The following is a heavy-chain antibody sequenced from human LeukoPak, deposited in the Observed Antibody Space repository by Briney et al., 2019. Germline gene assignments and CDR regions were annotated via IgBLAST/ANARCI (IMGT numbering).Heavy chain of an antibody. D-gene: IGHD3-10*01. J-gene: IGHJ4*02. V-gene: IGHV1-69*06. Sequence: ASVKVSCKASGGTFSSYAISWVRQAPGQGLEWMGGIIPIFGTANYAQKFQGRVTITADKSTSTAYMELSSLRSEDTAEYYCVRERERGTYFIWGQGTLVTVSS. CDR3: VRERERGTYFI. CDR2: IIPIFGTA. CDR1: GGTFSSYA.